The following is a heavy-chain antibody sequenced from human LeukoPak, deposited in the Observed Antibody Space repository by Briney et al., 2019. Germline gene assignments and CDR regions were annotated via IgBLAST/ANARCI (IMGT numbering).Heavy chain of an antibody. CDR1: GYTFTGYY. V-gene: IGHV1-2*02. J-gene: IGHJ4*02. Sequence: SVKVSCKASGYTFTGYYMHWVRQAPGQGLEWMRWINPNSGGTNYAQKFQGRVTMTRDTSISTAYMELSRLRSDDTAVYYCARFSIIAAAGTSDYWGQGTLVTVSS. CDR3: ARFSIIAAAGTSDY. D-gene: IGHD6-13*01. CDR2: INPNSGGT.